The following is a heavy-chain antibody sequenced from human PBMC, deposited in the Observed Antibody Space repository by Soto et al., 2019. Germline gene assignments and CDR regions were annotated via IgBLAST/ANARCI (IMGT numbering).Heavy chain of an antibody. CDR1: GFTFSDYY. Sequence: GGSLRLSCAASGFTFSDYYMSWIRQAPGKGLEWVSYISSSGSTIYYADSVKGRFTISRDNAKNSLYLQMNSLRAEDTAVYYCARAPYSSSWYYYYYGMDVWGQGTTVTVSS. J-gene: IGHJ6*02. CDR3: ARAPYSSSWYYYYYGMDV. CDR2: ISSSGSTI. V-gene: IGHV3-11*01. D-gene: IGHD6-13*01.